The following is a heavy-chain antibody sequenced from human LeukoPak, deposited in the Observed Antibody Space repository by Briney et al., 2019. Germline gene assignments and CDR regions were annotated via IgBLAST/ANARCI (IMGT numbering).Heavy chain of an antibody. V-gene: IGHV3-21*01. CDR3: ARDGGYSSSLTDY. CDR1: GFTFSSYS. J-gene: IGHJ4*02. D-gene: IGHD6-13*01. CDR2: ISSSSSYI. Sequence: GGSLRLSCAASGFTFSSYSMNWVRQAPGKGLEWVSSISSSSSYIYYADSVKGRFTISRDNAKNSLYLQMNSLRAEDTAVYYCARDGGYSSSLTDYWGQGTLVTVSS.